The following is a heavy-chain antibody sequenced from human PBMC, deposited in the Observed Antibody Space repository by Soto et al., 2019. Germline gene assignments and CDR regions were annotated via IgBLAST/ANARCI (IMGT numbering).Heavy chain of an antibody. Sequence: QVQQQKWGAGLLKPSETLSLSCAVSAEYFSTYYWNWIRQSPGTGLEWIGEINHTGRNNYNPSLKSRVTMSIDMSKNQWSLRLTSVTAADTGVYYCARGGSSDWQVALDIWGQGTMGTVSS. J-gene: IGHJ3*02. CDR1: AEYFSTYY. CDR3: ARGGSSDWQVALDI. V-gene: IGHV4-34*01. CDR2: INHTGRN. D-gene: IGHD2-21*01.